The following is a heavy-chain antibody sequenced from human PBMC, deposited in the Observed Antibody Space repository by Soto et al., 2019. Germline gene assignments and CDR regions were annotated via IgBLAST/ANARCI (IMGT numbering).Heavy chain of an antibody. J-gene: IGHJ3*02. CDR2: FDPEDGET. V-gene: IGHV1-24*01. CDR1: GYTLTELS. CDR3: ATDRQAAADDIDAFDI. Sequence: ASVKVSCKVSGYTLTELSMHWVRQAPGKGLEWMGGFDPEDGETIYAQKFQGRVTMTEDTSTDTAYMELSSLRSEDTAVYYCATDRQAAADDIDAFDIWGQGTMVTVSS. D-gene: IGHD6-13*01.